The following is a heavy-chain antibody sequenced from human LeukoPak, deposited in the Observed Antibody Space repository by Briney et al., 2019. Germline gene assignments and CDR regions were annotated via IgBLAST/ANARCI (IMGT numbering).Heavy chain of an antibody. CDR3: ARDHSYASRGGSFDY. Sequence: ASVKVSCKASGYSFTNYGISWVRQAPGQGLEWMGWISAHNGNTNYAQKLQGRVTMTTDTSTSTAYMELRTRRSDDTAVYYCARDHSYASRGGSFDYWGQGTLVTVSS. CDR1: GYSFTNYG. CDR2: ISAHNGNT. V-gene: IGHV1-18*01. J-gene: IGHJ4*02. D-gene: IGHD3-16*01.